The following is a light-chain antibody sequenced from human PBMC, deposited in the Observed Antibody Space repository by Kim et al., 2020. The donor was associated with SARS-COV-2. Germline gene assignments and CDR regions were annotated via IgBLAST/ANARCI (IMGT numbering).Light chain of an antibody. V-gene: IGKV3-11*01. CDR1: QRVTSP. J-gene: IGKJ1*01. CDR3: QHRGI. Sequence: EESANLYCRARQRVTSPVDRYQQKPRNAPRLLIYDASNRAPGIRARLSGIGSGTDFTLPNSSIEPEGFAVYYCQHRGIVGRVTKVHIK. CDR2: DAS.